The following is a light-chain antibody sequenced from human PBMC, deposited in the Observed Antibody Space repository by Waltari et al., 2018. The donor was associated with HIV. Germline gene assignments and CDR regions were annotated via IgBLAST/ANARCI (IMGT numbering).Light chain of an antibody. CDR3: QQRSNWPLT. CDR2: DAS. J-gene: IGKJ4*01. V-gene: IGKV3-11*01. CDR1: QSVSSY. Sequence: EIVLTQCPATLSLSPGAKATLSCRASQSVSSYLAWYQQKPGQAPRLLIYDASNRATGIPARFSGSGSATDFTLTIGSLEPQDFAVYYCQQRSNWPLTFGGGTKVEIK.